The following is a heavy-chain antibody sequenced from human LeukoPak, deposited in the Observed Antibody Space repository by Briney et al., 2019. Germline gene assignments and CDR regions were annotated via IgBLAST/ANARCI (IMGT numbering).Heavy chain of an antibody. Sequence: GGSLRLSCAASGFTFSSYDMHWVRQATGKGLEWVSAIGTAGDTYYPGSVKGRFTISRENAKNSLYLQMNSLRAGDTAVYYCARADGSYSSGAFDIWGQGTMVTVSS. D-gene: IGHD1-26*01. CDR1: GFTFSSYD. V-gene: IGHV3-13*01. CDR3: ARADGSYSSGAFDI. CDR2: IGTAGDT. J-gene: IGHJ3*02.